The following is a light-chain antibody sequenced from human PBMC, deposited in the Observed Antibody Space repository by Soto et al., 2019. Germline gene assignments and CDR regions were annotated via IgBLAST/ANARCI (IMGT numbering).Light chain of an antibody. Sequence: IVFTQSPGPLSFSPGETATLSCRASQTVTSDYLAWFQQRPGQAPRLLIFATSTRATDIPDRFSGSGSGTDFTLAIRRLEPEDFAVYYCHQFGYSPRTFGQGTKVDIK. CDR3: HQFGYSPRT. J-gene: IGKJ1*01. V-gene: IGKV3-20*01. CDR2: ATS. CDR1: QTVTSDY.